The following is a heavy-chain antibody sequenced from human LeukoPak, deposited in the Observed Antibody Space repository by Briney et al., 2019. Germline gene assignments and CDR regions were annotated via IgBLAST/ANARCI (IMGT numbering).Heavy chain of an antibody. V-gene: IGHV3-23*01. CDR2: INGAGDNT. CDR3: AKVSVCYGCYLDY. CDR1: GYTFSSHG. D-gene: IGHD3-16*01. Sequence: GGSLRLSCAASGYTFSSHGSTWVRQAPGKGLEWVSTINGAGDNTYYAETVKGRFTISRDNSKNTLYLQMHSLRAEDTAIYYCAKVSVCYGCYLDYWGQGTLVTVS. J-gene: IGHJ4*02.